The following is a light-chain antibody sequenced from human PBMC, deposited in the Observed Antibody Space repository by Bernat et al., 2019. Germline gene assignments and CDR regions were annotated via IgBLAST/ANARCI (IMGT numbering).Light chain of an antibody. CDR1: QGIGAD. V-gene: IGKV1-27*01. CDR3: QTSRSDHFA. CDR2: LAS. J-gene: IGKJ4*01. Sequence: DIPMTQSPSSLSASIGDRVNITCRASQGIGADLAWYQHRPGRAPKLLIFLASVLQSGLPSRFSGRGSGTEFILTISSLQSDDVGTYFCQTSRSDHFAFGGETRVDIK.